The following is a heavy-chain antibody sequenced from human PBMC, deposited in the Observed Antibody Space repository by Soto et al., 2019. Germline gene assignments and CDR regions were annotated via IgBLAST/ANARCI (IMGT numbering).Heavy chain of an antibody. D-gene: IGHD6-6*01. V-gene: IGHV1-69*06. CDR1: GGTFSSYA. CDR3: ARDLRPGSRSIEARYYGMDV. J-gene: IGHJ6*02. Sequence: QVQLVQSGAEVKKPGSSVKVSCKASGGTFSSYAISWVRQAPGQGLEWMGGIIPIFGTANYAQKFQGRVTITADKSTSTAYMELSSLRSEDTAVYYCARDLRPGSRSIEARYYGMDVWGQGTTVTVSS. CDR2: IIPIFGTA.